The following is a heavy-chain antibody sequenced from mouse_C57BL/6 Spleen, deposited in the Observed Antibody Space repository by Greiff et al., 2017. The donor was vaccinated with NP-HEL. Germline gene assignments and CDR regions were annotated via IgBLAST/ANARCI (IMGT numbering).Heavy chain of an antibody. Sequence: FQLQQPGAELLRPGSSVKLSCKASAYTFTSYWMDWVKQRPGQGLEWIGNIYPSDSETPYNQKFQDKATLTVDKSTSTAYMQLSSLTSGDSAVYYCARSDYSYPEYYFDYWGQGTTLTVCS. V-gene: IGHV1-61*01. CDR3: ARSDYSYPEYYFDY. D-gene: IGHD2-12*01. CDR2: IYPSDSET. CDR1: AYTFTSYW. J-gene: IGHJ2*01.